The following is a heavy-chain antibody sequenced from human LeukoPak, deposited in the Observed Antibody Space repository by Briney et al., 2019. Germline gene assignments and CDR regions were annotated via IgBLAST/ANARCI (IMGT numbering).Heavy chain of an antibody. V-gene: IGHV3-7*01. CDR2: IKHNGDEL. CDR3: ARELRTFDS. D-gene: IGHD3-16*01. J-gene: IGHJ4*02. CDR1: GFTFSSHW. Sequence: GGSLRLSRAASGFTFSSHWMTWVRQAPGKGLEWVANIKHNGDELNYVDSVEDRFTISRDNAKNSLYLHMTGLRAEDTAVYYCARELRTFDSWGQGTLVTVSS.